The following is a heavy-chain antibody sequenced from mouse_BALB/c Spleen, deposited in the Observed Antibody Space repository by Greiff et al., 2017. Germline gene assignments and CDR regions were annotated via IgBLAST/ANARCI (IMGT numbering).Heavy chain of an antibody. Sequence: VQLQESGPGLVAPSQSLSITCTVSGFSLTGYGVNWVRQPPGKGLEWLGMIWGDGSTDYNSALKSRLSISKYNYKSQVFLKMNSLQTDDPARYYCAREQGLRSGRFAYWGQGTLVTVSA. J-gene: IGHJ3*01. V-gene: IGHV2-6-7*01. CDR3: AREQGLRSGRFAY. D-gene: IGHD2-4*01. CDR1: GFSLTGYG. CDR2: IWGDGST.